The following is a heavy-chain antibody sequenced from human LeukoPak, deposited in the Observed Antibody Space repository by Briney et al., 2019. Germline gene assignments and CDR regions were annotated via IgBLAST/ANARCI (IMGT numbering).Heavy chain of an antibody. CDR3: ATEHWGPNS. D-gene: IGHD3-16*01. CDR2: ISYDGSNK. Sequence: PGGSLRLSCAASGFTFSSYAMHWVRQAPGKGLEWVAVISYDGSNKYYADSVKGRFTISRDNAKNSLFLQMSSLRGEDTALYYCATEHWGPNSWGQGTLVTVSS. V-gene: IGHV3-30*04. CDR1: GFTFSSYA. J-gene: IGHJ4*02.